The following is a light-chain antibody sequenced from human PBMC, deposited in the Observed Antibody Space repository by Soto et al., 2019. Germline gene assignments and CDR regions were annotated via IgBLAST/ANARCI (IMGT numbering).Light chain of an antibody. CDR2: GAS. J-gene: IGKJ1*01. CDR1: QSIGNY. V-gene: IGKV3-20*01. CDR3: QQYGSSGT. Sequence: EVVLTQSPATLSLSPWEGATLSCRASQSIGNYLAWYQQKPGQAPRLLIYGASNRATGIPDRFSGSGSGTDFTLTISRLEPEDFAVYYCQQYGSSGTFGQGTKVDIK.